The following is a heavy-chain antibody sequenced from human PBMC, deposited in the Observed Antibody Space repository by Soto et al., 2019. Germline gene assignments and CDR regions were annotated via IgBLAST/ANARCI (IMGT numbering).Heavy chain of an antibody. D-gene: IGHD3-10*01. CDR3: AREGASMVRGVIGWFVP. Sequence: ASVKVSCKASGYTFTSYAMHWVRQAPGQRLEWMGWINAGNGNTKYSQKFQGRVTITRDTSASTAYMELSSLRSEDTAVYYCAREGASMVRGVIGWFVPWGQGTLVTVSS. CDR2: INAGNGNT. V-gene: IGHV1-3*01. CDR1: GYTFTSYA. J-gene: IGHJ5*02.